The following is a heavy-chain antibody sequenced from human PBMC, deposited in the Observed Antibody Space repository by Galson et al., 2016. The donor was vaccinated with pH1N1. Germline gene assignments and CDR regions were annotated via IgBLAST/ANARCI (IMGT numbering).Heavy chain of an antibody. CDR1: GYSFKSYW. Sequence: QSGAEVKKSGESLKISCKGSGYSFKSYWIAWVRQMPGKGLEWMGIIYPGDADSRYSPSFLGQFIMSADKSISTAFLQWSSRNASDTAMFYCPRRGINGTDFWGQGTLVTVSS. CDR2: IYPGDADS. CDR3: PRRGINGTDF. J-gene: IGHJ4*02. D-gene: IGHD1/OR15-1a*01. V-gene: IGHV5-51*01.